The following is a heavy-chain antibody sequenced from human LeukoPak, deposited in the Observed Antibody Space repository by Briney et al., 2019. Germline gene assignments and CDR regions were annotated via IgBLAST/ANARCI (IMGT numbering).Heavy chain of an antibody. CDR3: ARAGVRFLEWLAPYDY. D-gene: IGHD3-3*01. CDR2: ISSSGSTI. CDR1: GFTFSDYY. J-gene: IGHJ4*02. Sequence: GGSLRLSCAASGFTFSDYYMSWIRQAPGKGLEWVSYISSSGSTIYYADSVKGRFTTSRDNAKNSLYLQMNSLRAEDTAVYYCARAGVRFLEWLAPYDYWGQGTLVTVSS. V-gene: IGHV3-11*04.